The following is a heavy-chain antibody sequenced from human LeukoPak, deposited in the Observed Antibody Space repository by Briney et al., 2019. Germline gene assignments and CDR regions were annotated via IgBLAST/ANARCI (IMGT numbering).Heavy chain of an antibody. Sequence: PGGSLRLSCAASGFTFDDYTMHWVRQAPGKGLEWVSLISWDGGSTYYADSVKGRFTISRDNSKNSLYLQMNSLRTEDTALYYCARDSSPYYDYVWGSYRSYYDYWGQGTLVTVSS. D-gene: IGHD3-16*02. V-gene: IGHV3-43*01. J-gene: IGHJ4*02. CDR2: ISWDGGST. CDR3: ARDSSPYYDYVWGSYRSYYDY. CDR1: GFTFDDYT.